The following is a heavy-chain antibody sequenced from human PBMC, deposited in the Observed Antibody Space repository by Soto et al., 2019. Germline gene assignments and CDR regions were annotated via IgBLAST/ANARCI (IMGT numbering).Heavy chain of an antibody. J-gene: IGHJ6*02. CDR3: AKDLRTTISDYGMDV. Sequence: QVQLVESGGGLVQPGGSLRPTCVASGFTFGSHGMHWVRQAPAKGLEWVAVISYDETNEHYVDSVKGRFTISRDNSKSILYLQMNRLRPEDTAVYKCAKDLRTTISDYGMDVWGQGTTVTVSS. CDR1: GFTFGSHG. V-gene: IGHV3-30*18. CDR2: ISYDETNE.